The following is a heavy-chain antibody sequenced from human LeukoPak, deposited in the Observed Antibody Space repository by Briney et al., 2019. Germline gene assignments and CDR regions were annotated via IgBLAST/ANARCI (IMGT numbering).Heavy chain of an antibody. CDR1: GYSFTSYW. CDR3: ARHSDCSGVSCYSGFGY. Sequence: GESLKISCKGSGYSFTSYWITWVRQMPGKGPEWMGRIDPSDSYTNYSPSFQGHVTISADKSISTAYLQWSSLKASDTAMYYCARHSDCSGVSCYSGFGYWGQGTLVTVSS. J-gene: IGHJ4*02. V-gene: IGHV5-10-1*01. CDR2: IDPSDSYT. D-gene: IGHD2-15*01.